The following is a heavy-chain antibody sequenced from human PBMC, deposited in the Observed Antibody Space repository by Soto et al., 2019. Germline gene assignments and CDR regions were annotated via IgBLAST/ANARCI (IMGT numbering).Heavy chain of an antibody. D-gene: IGHD2-15*01. Sequence: EVQLVESGGGLVQPGGSLRLSCAASGFTFSSYWMSWVRQAPGKGLEWVANIKQDGSEKYYVDSVKGRFTISRDNAKSSLYLQMNSLRAEDKAVYNCARDIVVVVAAPYNWFDPWGQGTLVTVSS. J-gene: IGHJ5*02. CDR1: GFTFSSYW. V-gene: IGHV3-7*01. CDR2: IKQDGSEK. CDR3: ARDIVVVVAAPYNWFDP.